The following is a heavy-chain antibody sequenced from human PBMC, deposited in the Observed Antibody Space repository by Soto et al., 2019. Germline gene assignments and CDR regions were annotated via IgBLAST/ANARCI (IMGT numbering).Heavy chain of an antibody. CDR3: ARGIAAAATYNWFDR. CDR1: GDSVSSNSAT. V-gene: IGHV6-1*01. J-gene: IGHJ5*02. Sequence: SQPLSLTSASSGDSVSSNSATSNCIRQAPSRALEWLGRTCDRSKWYDDYAVSVKSRITTNPDTSRNQFSLQLNSVTPEDTAVYYCARGIAAAATYNWFDRWGQGTLLTVSS. D-gene: IGHD6-13*01. CDR2: TCDRSKWYD.